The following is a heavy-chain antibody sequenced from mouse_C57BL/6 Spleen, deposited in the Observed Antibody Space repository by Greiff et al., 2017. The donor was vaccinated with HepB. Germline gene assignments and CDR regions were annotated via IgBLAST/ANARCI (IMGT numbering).Heavy chain of an antibody. CDR2: INPSTGGT. D-gene: IGHD2-3*01. CDR3: ARVNDGYYGGFAY. Sequence: VQLQQSGPELVKPGASVKISCKASGYSFTGYYMNWVKQSPEKSLEWIGEINPSTGGTTYNQKFKAKATLTVDKSSSTAYMQLKSLTSEDSAVYYCARVNDGYYGGFAYWGQGTLVTVSA. V-gene: IGHV1-42*01. J-gene: IGHJ3*01. CDR1: GYSFTGYY.